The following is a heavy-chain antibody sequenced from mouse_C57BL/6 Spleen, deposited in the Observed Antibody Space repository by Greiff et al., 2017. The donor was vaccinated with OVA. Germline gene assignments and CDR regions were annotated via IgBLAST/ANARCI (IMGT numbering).Heavy chain of an antibody. Sequence: EVQLQQSGPELVKPGASVKISCKASGYTFTDYYMNWVKQSHGKSLEWIGDINPNNGGTSYNQKFKGKATLTVDKSSSTAYMELRSLTSEDSAVYYCAKLGPTAWFAYWGQGTLVTVSA. CDR1: GYTFTDYY. V-gene: IGHV1-26*01. CDR2: INPNNGGT. CDR3: AKLGPTAWFAY. J-gene: IGHJ3*01. D-gene: IGHD4-1*01.